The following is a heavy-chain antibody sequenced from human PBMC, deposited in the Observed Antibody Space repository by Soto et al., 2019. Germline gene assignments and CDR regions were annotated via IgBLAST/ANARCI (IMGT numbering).Heavy chain of an antibody. CDR3: ARGRDIVSPGN. CDR1: GYTFTGYQ. Sequence: QVQLVQSGAEVKKPGASVKVSCKASGYTFTGYQMHWVRQAPGQGLECMGWINPNSGGTNYAQKFQGRVTMPRDTSITTAYMELDRLTSDDTAVYYCARGRDIVSPGNWGQGTLVSVSS. D-gene: IGHD2-15*01. J-gene: IGHJ4*02. V-gene: IGHV1-2*02. CDR2: INPNSGGT.